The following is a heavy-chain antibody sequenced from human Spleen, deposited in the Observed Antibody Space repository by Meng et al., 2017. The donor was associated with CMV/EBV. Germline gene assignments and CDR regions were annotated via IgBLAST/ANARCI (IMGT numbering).Heavy chain of an antibody. D-gene: IGHD6-13*01. Sequence: GGSLRLSCAASGFTFSDHYMDWVRQAPGKGLEWVGRTRNKANSYTTEYAASVKGRFTISRDDSKNSLYLQMNSLKTEDTAVYYCARGGTIAALDYWGQGTLVTVSS. CDR1: GFTFSDHY. CDR3: ARGGTIAALDY. CDR2: TRNKANSYTT. J-gene: IGHJ4*02. V-gene: IGHV3-72*01.